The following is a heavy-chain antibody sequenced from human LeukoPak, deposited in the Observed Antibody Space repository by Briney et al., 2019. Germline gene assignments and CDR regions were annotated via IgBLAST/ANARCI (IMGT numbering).Heavy chain of an antibody. V-gene: IGHV3-74*01. D-gene: IGHD3-22*01. J-gene: IGHJ4*02. CDR2: INSDGSST. Sequence: GGSPRLSCAISGFTFSSYWMHWVRQVPGKGLVWVSRINSDGSSTSYADSVKGRFTISRDNAENILYLQMNSLRAEDTAVYYCARGVLLPSDYSFDSSGPPNYWGQGTLVTVSS. CDR1: GFTFSSYW. CDR3: ARGVLLPSDYSFDSSGPPNY.